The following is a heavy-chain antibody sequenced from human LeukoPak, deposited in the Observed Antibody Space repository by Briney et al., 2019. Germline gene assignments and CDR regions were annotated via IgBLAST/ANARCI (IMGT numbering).Heavy chain of an antibody. V-gene: IGHV4-59*10. D-gene: IGHD4/OR15-4a*01. Sequence: PSETLSLTCAVYGGSFSGYYWSWIRQPPGKGLEWIGRIYTSGSTNYNPSLKSRVTISGDTSKNQFSLKLSSVTAADTAVYYCARSLGYVLNDWGQGTLVTVSS. CDR1: GGSFSGYY. CDR2: IYTSGST. CDR3: ARSLGYVLND. J-gene: IGHJ4*02.